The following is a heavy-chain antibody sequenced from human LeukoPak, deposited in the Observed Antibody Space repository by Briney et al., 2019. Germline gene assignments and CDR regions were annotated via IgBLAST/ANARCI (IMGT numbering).Heavy chain of an antibody. CDR3: ARARGYYDSSGRRGAFDI. J-gene: IGHJ3*02. D-gene: IGHD3-22*01. Sequence: SETLSLTCAVYGGSFSGYYWSWIRQPPGKGLEWIGEINHSGSTNYNPSLKSRVTISVDTSKNQFSLKLSSVTAADTAVYYCARARGYYDSSGRRGAFDIWGQGTMVTVSP. CDR1: GGSFSGYY. CDR2: INHSGST. V-gene: IGHV4-34*01.